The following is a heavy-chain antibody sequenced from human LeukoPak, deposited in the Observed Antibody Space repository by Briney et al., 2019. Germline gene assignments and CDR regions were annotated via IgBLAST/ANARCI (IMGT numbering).Heavy chain of an antibody. CDR2: IYTTGST. V-gene: IGHV4-61*02. Sequence: SETLSLTCTVSGGSISSGSYYWSWIRQPAGKGLEWIGRIYTTGSTNYNPSLKSRLTISVDTSKNQFSLKLSSVTAADTAVYFCARRWYADRAAPGIGSFDYWGQGTLVTVSS. D-gene: IGHD6-13*01. J-gene: IGHJ4*02. CDR1: GGSISSGSYY. CDR3: ARRWYADRAAPGIGSFDY.